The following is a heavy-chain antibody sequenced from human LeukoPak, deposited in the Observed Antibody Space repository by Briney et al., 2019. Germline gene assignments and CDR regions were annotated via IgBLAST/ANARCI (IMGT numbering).Heavy chain of an antibody. D-gene: IGHD3-10*01. J-gene: IGHJ4*02. V-gene: IGHV4-34*01. Sequence: ETLSLTCAVYGGSLSGFYLTWIRQSPGKGLEWIGELTHDGVTNYNPSLKSRVFMPVDTSKNQFSLKLSSVTAADTAVYYCARVLRSTMVRGVIDYWGQGTLVTVSS. CDR1: GGSLSGFY. CDR3: ARVLRSTMVRGVIDY. CDR2: LTHDGVT.